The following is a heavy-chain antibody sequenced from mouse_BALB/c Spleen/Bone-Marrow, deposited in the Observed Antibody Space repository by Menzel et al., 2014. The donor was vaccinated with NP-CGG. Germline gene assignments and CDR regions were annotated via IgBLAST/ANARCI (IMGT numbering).Heavy chain of an antibody. V-gene: IGHV2-9*02. Sequence: VHLVESGPGLVAPSQSLSITCTVSGFSLTSYGVHWVRQPSGKGLEWLGVIWAGGSTNYNSALMSRLSISKDNSKGQVFLKMNSLQTDDTAMYYCASMITTAWFAYWGQGTLVTVSA. CDR2: IWAGGST. D-gene: IGHD2-4*01. J-gene: IGHJ3*01. CDR3: ASMITTAWFAY. CDR1: GFSLTSYG.